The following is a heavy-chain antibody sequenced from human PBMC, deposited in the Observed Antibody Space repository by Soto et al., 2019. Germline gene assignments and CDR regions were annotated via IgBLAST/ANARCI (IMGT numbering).Heavy chain of an antibody. V-gene: IGHV4-59*08. CDR1: VGSISSYY. CDR3: ARLQITMVRGVTNDNYFDY. CDR2: IYYSGST. D-gene: IGHD3-10*01. J-gene: IGHJ4*02. Sequence: SETLSLTCTVSVGSISSYYWSWIRQPPGKGLEWIGNIYYSGSTNYNPSLKSRVTISVDTSKNQFSLKLGSVTAANTAVYYCARLQITMVRGVTNDNYFDYWGQGTLVTVSS.